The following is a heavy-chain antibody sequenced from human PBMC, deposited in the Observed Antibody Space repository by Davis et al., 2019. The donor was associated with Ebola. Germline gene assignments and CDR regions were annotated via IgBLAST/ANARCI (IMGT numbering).Heavy chain of an antibody. CDR1: GDTFRTYA. CDR3: ATVGIASSSNYFDF. CDR2: IIPIFGSA. D-gene: IGHD6-6*01. V-gene: IGHV1-69*13. J-gene: IGHJ4*02. Sequence: SVKVSCKASGDTFRTYAINWVRQAPGQGLEWMGGIIPIFGSATYAQTFQGRVTFTADESTSTAYMDLISLRSEDTAVYFCATVGIASSSNYFDFWGQGTVVTVSS.